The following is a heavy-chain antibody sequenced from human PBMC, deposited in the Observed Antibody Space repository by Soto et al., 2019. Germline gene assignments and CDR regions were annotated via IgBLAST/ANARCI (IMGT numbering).Heavy chain of an antibody. CDR3: ARDRLRYNWNDFPYYYYGMDV. J-gene: IGHJ6*02. CDR1: GFTFSSYA. D-gene: IGHD1-1*01. V-gene: IGHV3-30-3*01. CDR2: ISYDGSNK. Sequence: QVQLVESGGGVVQPGRSLRLSCAASGFTFSSYAMHWVRQAPGKGLEWVAVISYDGSNKYYADSVKGRFTISRDNSKNTLYLQMNSLRAEYTAVYYCARDRLRYNWNDFPYYYYGMDVCGQGTTVTVSS.